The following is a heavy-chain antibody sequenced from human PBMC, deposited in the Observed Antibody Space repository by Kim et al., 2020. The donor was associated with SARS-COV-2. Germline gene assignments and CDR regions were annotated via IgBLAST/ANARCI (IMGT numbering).Heavy chain of an antibody. V-gene: IGHV3-21*06. CDR2: ITSSSSSV. CDR1: GFSFSSYT. D-gene: IGHD2-15*01. J-gene: IGHJ4*02. CDR3: ARVGVSGV. Sequence: GGSLRLSCAASGFSFSSYTMTWVRQAPGQGLEWVSSITSSSSSVYHADSVKGRFAISRDNAKNSLYLQMNSLRAEDTAVYYCARVGVSGVWGQAPLVTVSA.